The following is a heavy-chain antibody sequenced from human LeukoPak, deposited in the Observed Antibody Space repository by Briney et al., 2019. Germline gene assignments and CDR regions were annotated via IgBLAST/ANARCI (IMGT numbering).Heavy chain of an antibody. Sequence: PGGSLRLSCAASGFTFSSYAMHWVRQAPGKGLEWVAVISYDGSNKYYADSVKGRFTISRDNSKNTLYLQMNSLRAEDTAVYYCARGGYYGSGRNYYFDYWGQGTLVTVSS. V-gene: IGHV3-30-3*01. J-gene: IGHJ4*02. D-gene: IGHD3-10*01. CDR1: GFTFSSYA. CDR3: ARGGYYGSGRNYYFDY. CDR2: ISYDGSNK.